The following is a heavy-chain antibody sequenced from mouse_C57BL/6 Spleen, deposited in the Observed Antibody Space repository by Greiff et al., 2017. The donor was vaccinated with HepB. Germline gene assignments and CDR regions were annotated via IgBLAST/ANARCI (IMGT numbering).Heavy chain of an antibody. CDR3: TGLLPYAMDY. Sequence: VQLQQSGAELVRPGASVTLSCQASGYTFTDYEMHWVKQTPVHGLEWIGAIDPETGGTAYNQKFKGKAILTADKSSSTAYMELRSLTSEDSAVYYCTGLLPYAMDYWGQGTSVTVSS. V-gene: IGHV1-15*01. CDR1: GYTFTDYE. CDR2: IDPETGGT. J-gene: IGHJ4*01. D-gene: IGHD2-1*01.